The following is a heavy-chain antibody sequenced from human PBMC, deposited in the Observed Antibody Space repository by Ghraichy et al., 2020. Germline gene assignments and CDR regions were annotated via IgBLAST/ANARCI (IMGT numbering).Heavy chain of an antibody. Sequence: GSLRLSCTVSGGSISSYYWSWIRQPPGKGLEWIGYIYYSGSTNYNPSLKSRVTISVDTSKNQFSLKLSSVTAADTAVYYCARAPSDFWSGYYNWFDPWGQGTLVTVSS. CDR1: GGSISSYY. D-gene: IGHD3-3*01. V-gene: IGHV4-59*01. CDR2: IYYSGST. CDR3: ARAPSDFWSGYYNWFDP. J-gene: IGHJ5*02.